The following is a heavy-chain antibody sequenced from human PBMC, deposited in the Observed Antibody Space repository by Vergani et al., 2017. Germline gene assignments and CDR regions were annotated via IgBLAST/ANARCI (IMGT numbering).Heavy chain of an antibody. V-gene: IGHV4-61*02. CDR1: GGSISSGSYY. J-gene: IGHJ6*03. D-gene: IGHD3-16*01. CDR2: IYTSEST. Sequence: VQLQESGPGLVKPSQTLSLTCTVSGGSISSGSYYWSWIRQPAGKGLEWIGRIYTSESTNYNPSLKSRVTISVDTSKNHFSLKLSSVTAADTAVYYCARDYGNYYYYYMDVWGKGTTVTVSS. CDR3: ARDYGNYYYYYMDV.